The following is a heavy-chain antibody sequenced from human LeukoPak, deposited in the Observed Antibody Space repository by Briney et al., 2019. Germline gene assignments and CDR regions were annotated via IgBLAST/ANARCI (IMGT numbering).Heavy chain of an antibody. V-gene: IGHV3-7*04. CDR3: ARSQSLGY. Sequence: SGGSLRLSCAASGFTFSSYWMSWVRQALGKGLEWVANIKHDGSDKYYVDSVKGRFTISRDNAEDSLYLQMNSLRAEDTAMYYCARSQSLGYWGQGTLVTVSS. CDR1: GFTFSSYW. J-gene: IGHJ4*02. CDR2: IKHDGSDK.